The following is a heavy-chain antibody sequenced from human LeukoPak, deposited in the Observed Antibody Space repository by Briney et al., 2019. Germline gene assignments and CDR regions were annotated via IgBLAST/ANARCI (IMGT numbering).Heavy chain of an antibody. D-gene: IGHD5-18*01. CDR3: ARGGHSHPVFDY. J-gene: IGHJ4*02. V-gene: IGHV4-34*01. Sequence: SETLSLTCAVYGGSFSGYYWSWIRQPPGKGLEWIGEINHSGSTNYNPSLKSRVTISVDTSKNQFSLKLSSVTAADTAVYYCARGGHSHPVFDYWGQGTLVTVSS. CDR2: INHSGST. CDR1: GGSFSGYY.